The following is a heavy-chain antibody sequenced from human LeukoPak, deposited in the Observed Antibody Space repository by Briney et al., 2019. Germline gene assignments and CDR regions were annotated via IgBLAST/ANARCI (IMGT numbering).Heavy chain of an antibody. CDR1: GGSFSDDS. CDR3: ARERRSPGIKCFDP. J-gene: IGHJ5*02. CDR2: INHSKLT. V-gene: IGHV4-34*01. D-gene: IGHD5-12*01. Sequence: SETLSLTCAVYGGSFSDDSWTWLRQSPGEGLEWIGEINHSKLTKYNPSLKSRVSISVEMSKKQFSLKLTSVTAADTAVYYCARERRSPGIKCFDPWGQGTLVCVSS.